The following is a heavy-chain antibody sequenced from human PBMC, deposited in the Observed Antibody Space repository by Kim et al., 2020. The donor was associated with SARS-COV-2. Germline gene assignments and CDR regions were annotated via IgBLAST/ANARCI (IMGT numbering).Heavy chain of an antibody. V-gene: IGHV3-23*03. Sequence: ADSVRGCLTISRDNSKNTLFLQMDSLSVDDTAVYYCAKDLLYVPGRGYFDSWGQGVLVTVSS. J-gene: IGHJ4*02. CDR3: AKDLLYVPGRGYFDS. D-gene: IGHD3-10*01.